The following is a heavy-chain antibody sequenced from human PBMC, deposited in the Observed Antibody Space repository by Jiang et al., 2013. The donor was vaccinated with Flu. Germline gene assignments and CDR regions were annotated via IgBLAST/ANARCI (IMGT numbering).Heavy chain of an antibody. CDR1: GFSLSTSGVG. Sequence: KPTQTLTLTCTFSGFSLSTSGVGVGWIRQPPGKALEWLALIYWDDDKRYSPSLKSRLTITKDTSKNQVVLTMTNMDPVDTATYYCAHSISIVSGTPFDPWGQGTLVTVSS. CDR2: IYWDDDK. J-gene: IGHJ5*02. D-gene: IGHD3-16*01. V-gene: IGHV2-5*02. CDR3: AHSISIVSGTPFDP.